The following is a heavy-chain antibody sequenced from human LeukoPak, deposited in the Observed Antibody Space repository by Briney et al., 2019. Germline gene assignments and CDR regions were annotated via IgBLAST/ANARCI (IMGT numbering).Heavy chain of an antibody. J-gene: IGHJ3*02. Sequence: SETLSLTCTVSGGSISSYYWSWIRQPPGKGLEWIGYIYYSGSTNYNPSLKSRVTISVDTSKNQFSLKLSSVTAADTAVYYCARHSGYTQRADAFDIWGQGAMVTVSS. CDR2: IYYSGST. CDR3: ARHSGYTQRADAFDI. V-gene: IGHV4-59*08. D-gene: IGHD5-12*01. CDR1: GGSISSYY.